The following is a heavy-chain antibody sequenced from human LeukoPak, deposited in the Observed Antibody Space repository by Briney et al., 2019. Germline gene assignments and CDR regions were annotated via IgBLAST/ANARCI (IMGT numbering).Heavy chain of an antibody. J-gene: IGHJ6*02. V-gene: IGHV4-59*01. D-gene: IGHD3-10*01. CDR1: GGSISCYY. Sequence: SETLSLTCTVSGGSISCYYWSWVRQPPGKGLEWIGYIYYSGSTNYNPSLKSRVTISVDTSKNQFSLKLSSVTAADTAVYYCARDRDYYGSGSSSYGMDVWGQGTTVTVSS. CDR2: IYYSGST. CDR3: ARDRDYYGSGSSSYGMDV.